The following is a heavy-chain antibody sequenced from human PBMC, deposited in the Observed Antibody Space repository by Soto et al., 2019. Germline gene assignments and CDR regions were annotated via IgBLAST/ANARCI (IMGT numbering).Heavy chain of an antibody. V-gene: IGHV5-10-1*01. Sequence: GESLKISCKGSGYRFISHWISWVRQMPGKGLEWMGRIDPSDSYTNYSPSFQGHVTVSADKSISTAYLQWSSLKASDTAMYYCARIVGATTYNWFDPWGQGTLVTVSS. J-gene: IGHJ5*02. CDR1: GYRFISHW. CDR3: ARIVGATTYNWFDP. D-gene: IGHD1-26*01. CDR2: IDPSDSYT.